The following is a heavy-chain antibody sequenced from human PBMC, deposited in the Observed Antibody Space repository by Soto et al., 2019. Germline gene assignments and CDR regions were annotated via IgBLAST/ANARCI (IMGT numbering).Heavy chain of an antibody. CDR2: IRATGDSP. Sequence: EVQLLESGGGLVQPGGSLRLSCAASGFTFTSYAMTWVRQAPGKGLEWVSGIRATGDSPYYADSVKGRFTISKDNSNNILYLQMNSLRAEDTAVYFCATNPHIGYDYSWFAHWGQGTLVTVSS. J-gene: IGHJ5*02. V-gene: IGHV3-23*01. CDR3: ATNPHIGYDYSWFAH. CDR1: GFTFTSYA. D-gene: IGHD4-4*01.